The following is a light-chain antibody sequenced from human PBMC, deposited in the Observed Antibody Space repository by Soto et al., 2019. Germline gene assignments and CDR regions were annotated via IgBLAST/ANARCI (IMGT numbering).Light chain of an antibody. Sequence: DIQMTQSPSSLSAFVGDTVTITCRASQDISNFLAWYQQKPGKVPKLLIYAASTLQSGVPSRFSGSGSGTDFTLTISSLQPEDVATYYCQKCKFAPFTFGGGTKVEMK. CDR1: QDISNF. CDR3: QKCKFAPFT. CDR2: AAS. V-gene: IGKV1-27*01. J-gene: IGKJ4*01.